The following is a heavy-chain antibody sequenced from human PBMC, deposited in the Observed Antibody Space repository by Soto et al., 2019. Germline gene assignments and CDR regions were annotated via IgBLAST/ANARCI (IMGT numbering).Heavy chain of an antibody. D-gene: IGHD5-12*01. J-gene: IGHJ4*02. V-gene: IGHV3-33*01. CDR2: IWYDGSNK. CDR3: ARGWLQPDY. Sequence: VGSLRLSCAASGFTFSSYGMHWVRQAPGKGLEWVAVIWYDGSNKYYADSVKGRFTISRDNSKNTLYLQMNSLRAEGTAVYYCARGWLQPDYWGQGTLVTVSS. CDR1: GFTFSSYG.